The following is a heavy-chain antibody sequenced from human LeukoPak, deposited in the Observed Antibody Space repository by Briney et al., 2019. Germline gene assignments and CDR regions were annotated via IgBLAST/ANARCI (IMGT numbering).Heavy chain of an antibody. CDR3: ARDALYCSSSSCYRYWYFDL. Sequence: SETLSLTCTVSSGSINSYYWTWIRQPAEKGLEWIGRIYTSGSTNYNPSLKNRVTMSVDTSKNQFSLKLSSVTAADTAVYYCARDALYCSSSSCYRYWYFDLWGRGTLVTVSS. CDR2: IYTSGST. CDR1: SGSINSYY. V-gene: IGHV4-4*07. D-gene: IGHD2-2*01. J-gene: IGHJ2*01.